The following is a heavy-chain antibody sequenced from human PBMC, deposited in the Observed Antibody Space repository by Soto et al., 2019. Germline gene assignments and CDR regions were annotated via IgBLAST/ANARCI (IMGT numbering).Heavy chain of an antibody. CDR2: ISGSGGST. D-gene: IGHD2-2*01. CDR3: AKDRDIVVVPDAMTFDP. Sequence: EVQLLESGGGLVQPGGSLRLSCAASGFTFSSYAMSWVRQAPGKGLEWVSAISGSGGSTYYAVSVKGRFTISRDNSKNTLYLHKNSLRAQDTAVYYCAKDRDIVVVPDAMTFDPWGQGTLVTVSS. J-gene: IGHJ5*02. V-gene: IGHV3-23*01. CDR1: GFTFSSYA.